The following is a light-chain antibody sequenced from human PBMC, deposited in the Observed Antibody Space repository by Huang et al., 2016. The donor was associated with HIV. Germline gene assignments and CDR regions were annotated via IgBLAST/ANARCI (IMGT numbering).Light chain of an antibody. CDR1: QSVGNS. V-gene: IGKV1-39*01. CDR3: QQSYISPWT. CDR2: AS. Sequence: DIQMTQSPSSLSASVGDRVTITCRTSQSVGNSLNWYQQKPGKAPELLIYASSLQAWVSSRFSGSGSGTDFTIIISSLQPEDFATYYCQQSYISPWTFGQGTKVDLK. J-gene: IGKJ1*01.